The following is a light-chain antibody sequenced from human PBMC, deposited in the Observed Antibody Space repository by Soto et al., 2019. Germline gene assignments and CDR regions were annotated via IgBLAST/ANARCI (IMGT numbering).Light chain of an antibody. J-gene: IGKJ4*01. CDR3: HHYNSYSFT. V-gene: IGKV1-5*01. Sequence: DIQMTQSPSTLSASVGDRVTITCRASQSISSWLAWYQQKPGKAPKLLIYDASSLESGVPSRFSGSGSGTEFTLTISSLQPDDFATYYCHHYNSYSFTFGGGTKVAIK. CDR2: DAS. CDR1: QSISSW.